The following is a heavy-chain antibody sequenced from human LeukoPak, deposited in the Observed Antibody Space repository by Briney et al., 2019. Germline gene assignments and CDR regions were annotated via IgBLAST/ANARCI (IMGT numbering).Heavy chain of an antibody. D-gene: IGHD6-13*01. V-gene: IGHV3-9*01. CDR2: ISWNNGSI. Sequence: PGRSLRLSCAASGFTFDDYAMHWVRQAPGKGLEWVSGISWNNGSIGYADSVKGRFTISRDNAKNSLYLQMNSLRAEDTALYYCAKDIAAAGHSFDYWGQGTLVTVSS. CDR3: AKDIAAAGHSFDY. CDR1: GFTFDDYA. J-gene: IGHJ4*02.